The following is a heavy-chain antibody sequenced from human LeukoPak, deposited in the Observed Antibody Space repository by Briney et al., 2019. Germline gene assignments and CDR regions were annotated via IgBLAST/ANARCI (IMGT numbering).Heavy chain of an antibody. D-gene: IGHD6-13*01. Sequence: GSSLRLSCTASGVTLSSYGMHWARQAPGKGVEWVAVTSYDGSNEYYAASMKGRFTVSRDNSKNTLYLQMNGLRTEDTAVYYCAKESSRWAFDSWGQGTLVTVSS. J-gene: IGHJ4*02. CDR2: TSYDGSNE. V-gene: IGHV3-30*18. CDR1: GVTLSSYG. CDR3: AKESSRWAFDS.